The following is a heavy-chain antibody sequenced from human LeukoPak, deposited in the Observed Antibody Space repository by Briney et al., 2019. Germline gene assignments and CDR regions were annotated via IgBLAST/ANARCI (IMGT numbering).Heavy chain of an antibody. V-gene: IGHV3-49*04. CDR2: IRSKVYGGTT. J-gene: IGHJ4*02. CDR3: SSYCTSTSCYYY. D-gene: IGHD2-2*01. Sequence: GGSLRLSCTASGFTFGDYAMSWVRQAPGKGLEWVGFIRSKVYGGTTEYAASAKGRFTISRDDSKSIAYLQMNSLKTEDTAVYYCSSYCTSTSCYYYWGQGTLVTVSS. CDR1: GFTFGDYA.